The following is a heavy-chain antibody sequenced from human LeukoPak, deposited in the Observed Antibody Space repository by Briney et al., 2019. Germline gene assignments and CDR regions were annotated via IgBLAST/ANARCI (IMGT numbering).Heavy chain of an antibody. J-gene: IGHJ4*02. Sequence: GGSLRLSCAASGFTFSSYAMHWVRQAPGKGLEWVAVISYDGSNKYYTDSVKGRFTISRDSSNNTLYLQMNSLKTEDTAVYYCAKALVPAAMQGYYFDYWGQGTLVTVSS. D-gene: IGHD2-2*01. CDR1: GFTFSSYA. V-gene: IGHV3-30-3*01. CDR3: AKALVPAAMQGYYFDY. CDR2: ISYDGSNK.